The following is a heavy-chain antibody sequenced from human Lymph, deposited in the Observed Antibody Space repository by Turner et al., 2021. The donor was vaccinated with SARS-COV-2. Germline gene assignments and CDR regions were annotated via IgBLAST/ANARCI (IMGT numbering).Heavy chain of an antibody. D-gene: IGHD3-16*01. J-gene: IGHJ4*02. CDR1: GFTFSIYA. CDR2: ISFDGSNK. CDR3: ARDVGGYLGY. V-gene: IGHV3-30-3*01. Sequence: QLQLVESGGGVFQPWRSLRLSFAASGFTFSIYAIPWVRQAPGKGLEWVALISFDGSNKDYADSVKGRFTISRDNSKNTRYLQMNSLRTEDTAVYYCARDVGGYLGYWGQGTLVTVSS.